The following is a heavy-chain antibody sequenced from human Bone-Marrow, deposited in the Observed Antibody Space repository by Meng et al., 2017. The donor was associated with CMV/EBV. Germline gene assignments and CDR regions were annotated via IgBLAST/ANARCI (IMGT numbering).Heavy chain of an antibody. CDR3: ARWVAAAGTVGYYYYGMDV. D-gene: IGHD6-13*01. Sequence: GSLRLSCTVSGGSISSSSYYWGWIRQPPGKGLEWIGSIYYSGSTYYNPSLKSRVTISVDTSKNQFSLKLSSVTAADTAVYYCARWVAAAGTVGYYYYGMDVWGQGTTVTVSS. CDR1: GGSISSSSYY. J-gene: IGHJ6*02. V-gene: IGHV4-39*07. CDR2: IYYSGST.